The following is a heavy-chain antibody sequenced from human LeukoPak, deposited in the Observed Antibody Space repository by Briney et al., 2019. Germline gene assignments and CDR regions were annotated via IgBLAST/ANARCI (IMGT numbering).Heavy chain of an antibody. Sequence: GRSLRLSCAASGFTFDDYAMHWVRQAPGKGLEWVSGISWNSGSIGYADSVKGRFTISRDNAKNSLYLQMNSLRAEDTALYYCAKDALGYSGYNWFDPWGQGTLVTVSS. CDR3: AKDALGYSGYNWFDP. V-gene: IGHV3-9*01. D-gene: IGHD5-12*01. J-gene: IGHJ5*02. CDR2: ISWNSGSI. CDR1: GFTFDDYA.